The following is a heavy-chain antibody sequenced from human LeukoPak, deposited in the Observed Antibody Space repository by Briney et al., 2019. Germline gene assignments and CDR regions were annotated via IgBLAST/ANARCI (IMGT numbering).Heavy chain of an antibody. V-gene: IGHV3-11*04. CDR2: INSGGSII. D-gene: IGHD3-3*01. J-gene: IGHJ5*02. Sequence: GGSLRLSCAASGFSFSDYYMSWIRQAPGKGLEWVSYINSGGSIISDADSVKGRFTISRDNAQNSLFLQMNSLRAEDTAVYFCARGNYDFAYDPWGQGTLVTVSS. CDR3: ARGNYDFAYDP. CDR1: GFSFSDYY.